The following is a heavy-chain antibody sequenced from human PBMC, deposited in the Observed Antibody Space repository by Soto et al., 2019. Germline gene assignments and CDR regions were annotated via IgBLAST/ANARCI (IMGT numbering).Heavy chain of an antibody. J-gene: IGHJ4*02. CDR1: GFTFSSYG. D-gene: IGHD3-22*01. CDR3: AREGGYYDSSGYPFDY. V-gene: IGHV3-33*01. Sequence: PGGSLRLSCAASGFTFSSYGMHWVRQAPGKGLEWVAVIWYDGSNKYYADSVKGRFTISRDNSKNTLYLQMNSLRAEDTAVYYCAREGGYYDSSGYPFDYWGQGTLVTASS. CDR2: IWYDGSNK.